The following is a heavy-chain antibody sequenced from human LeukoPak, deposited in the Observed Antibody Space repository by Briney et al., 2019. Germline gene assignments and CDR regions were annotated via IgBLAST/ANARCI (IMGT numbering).Heavy chain of an antibody. CDR2: ISYDGSNK. V-gene: IGHV3-30*18. D-gene: IGHD3-10*01. J-gene: IGHJ4*02. CDR1: GFTFSSYG. CDR3: AKRDTMVFDY. Sequence: GGSLRLSSAASGFTFSSYGMHWVRQAPGKGLEWVAVISYDGSNKYYADSVKGRFTISRDNSKNTLYLQMNSLRAEDTAVYYCAKRDTMVFDYWGQGTLVTVSS.